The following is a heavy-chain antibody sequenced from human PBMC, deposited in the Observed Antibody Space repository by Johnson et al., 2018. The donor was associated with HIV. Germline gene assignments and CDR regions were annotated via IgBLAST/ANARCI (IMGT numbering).Heavy chain of an antibody. D-gene: IGHD3-10*01. Sequence: VQLVESGGGVVQPGRSLRLSCAASGFTFSNYAMHWVRQAPGKGLEWVAVISYDGSNEYYTDSVKGRFTISRDNSKNTLYLQMNNLGPEDTAVYYCAKAELIRFGELNDGFDIWGQGTMVTVSS. V-gene: IGHV3-30-3*01. CDR1: GFTFSNYA. J-gene: IGHJ3*02. CDR2: ISYDGSNE. CDR3: AKAELIRFGELNDGFDI.